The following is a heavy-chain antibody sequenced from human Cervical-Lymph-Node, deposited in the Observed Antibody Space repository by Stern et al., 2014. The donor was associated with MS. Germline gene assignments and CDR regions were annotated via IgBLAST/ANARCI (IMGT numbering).Heavy chain of an antibody. D-gene: IGHD2-2*03. Sequence: EVQLVESGGGLVQPGGSLRLSCAASGFSFKDYWMTGVRQAPGKGLEWVATIRHDGAEIYYVDSMKGRVTHSRDNAKNSLYLHMSSLRTEDPAVYYCARDGYGWFDSWGQGTLVTVSS. J-gene: IGHJ5*01. CDR2: IRHDGAEI. CDR3: ARDGYGWFDS. CDR1: GFSFKDYW. V-gene: IGHV3-7*01.